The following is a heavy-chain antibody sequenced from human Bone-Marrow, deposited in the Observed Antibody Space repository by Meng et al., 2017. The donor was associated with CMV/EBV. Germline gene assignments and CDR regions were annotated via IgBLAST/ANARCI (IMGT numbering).Heavy chain of an antibody. D-gene: IGHD6-19*01. CDR3: ARISGWGDFDY. Sequence: GESLKISCAASGFTFSSYWMSWVRQAPGKGLEWVANIKQDGSEKYYVDAVNGRFTISRDNAKNSLYLQINSLRAEDTAVYYCARISGWGDFDYWGQGTLGTVSS. CDR1: GFTFSSYW. V-gene: IGHV3-7*01. J-gene: IGHJ4*02. CDR2: IKQDGSEK.